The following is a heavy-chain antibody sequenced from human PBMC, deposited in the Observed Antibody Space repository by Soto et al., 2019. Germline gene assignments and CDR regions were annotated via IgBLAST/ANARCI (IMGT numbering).Heavy chain of an antibody. CDR3: AGQYSFGSYGMDV. CDR2: IYYSGRT. D-gene: IGHD5-18*01. J-gene: IGHJ6*02. V-gene: IGHV4-59*08. CDR1: GGSISSYY. Sequence: QVQLQESGPGLVKPSETLSLTCTVSGGSISSYYWSWIRQPPVKGLEWIGYIYYSGRTNYNPSLKSRVTISVDTSKNQFALKLSSVTAADTAVYYCAGQYSFGSYGMDVWGQGTTVTVSS.